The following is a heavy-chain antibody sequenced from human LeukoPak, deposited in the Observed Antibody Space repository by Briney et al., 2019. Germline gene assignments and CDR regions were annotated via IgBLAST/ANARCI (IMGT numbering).Heavy chain of an antibody. CDR2: ISSSSSYI. D-gene: IGHD3-22*01. J-gene: IGHJ3*02. V-gene: IGHV3-21*01. CDR3: ARDDSSGYNDAFDI. CDR1: GFTFSSYS. Sequence: GGSLRLSCAASGFTFSSYSMNWVREAPGMGLEWVSSISSSSSYIYYADSVKGRFTISRDNAKNSLYLQMNSLRAEDTAVYYCARDDSSGYNDAFDIWGQGTMVTVSS.